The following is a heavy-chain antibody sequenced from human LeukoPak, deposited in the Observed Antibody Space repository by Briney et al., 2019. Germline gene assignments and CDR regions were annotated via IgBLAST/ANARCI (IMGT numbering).Heavy chain of an antibody. CDR3: ARGSTVQGYYFDY. CDR2: IYYSGST. CDR1: GGSISSGGYY. V-gene: IGHV4-31*03. D-gene: IGHD4-17*01. Sequence: SQTLSLTCTVSGGSISSGGYYWSWIRQHPGKGLEWIGYIYYSGSTYYNPSLKSRVTISVDTSKNQFSLKLSSVTAADTAVYYCARGSTVQGYYFDYWGQGTTVTVSS. J-gene: IGHJ4*03.